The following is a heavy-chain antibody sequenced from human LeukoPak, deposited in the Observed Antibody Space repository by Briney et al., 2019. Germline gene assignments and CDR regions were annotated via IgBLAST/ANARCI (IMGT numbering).Heavy chain of an antibody. CDR2: ISDSSTI. Sequence: GGSLRLSCAASVFTFSSYSMNWVRQAPGKGLEWISYISDSSTIYYADSVKGRFTISRDNAKNSLYLQMNSLRVEDTAVYYCASRSSTWYEEYNWFDPWGQGTLVTVSS. J-gene: IGHJ5*02. CDR1: VFTFSSYS. CDR3: ASRSSTWYEEYNWFDP. V-gene: IGHV3-48*04. D-gene: IGHD6-13*01.